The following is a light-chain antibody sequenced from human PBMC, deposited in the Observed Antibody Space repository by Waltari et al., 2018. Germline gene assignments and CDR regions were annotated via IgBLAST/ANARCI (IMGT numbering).Light chain of an antibody. J-gene: IGLJ1*01. Sequence: QPVLTQPPSASASLGASVTLTCTLSSGYSNYKVDWYQQRPGKGPRFVMRVGTGGIVGSKGDGIPDRFSVLGSGLNRYLTIKNIQEEDESDYHCGADHGSGSSFVYVFGTG. CDR1: SGYSNYK. CDR2: VGTGGIVG. V-gene: IGLV9-49*03. CDR3: GADHGSGSSFVYV.